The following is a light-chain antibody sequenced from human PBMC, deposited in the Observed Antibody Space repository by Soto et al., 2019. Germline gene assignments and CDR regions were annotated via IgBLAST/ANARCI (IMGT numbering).Light chain of an antibody. Sequence: EVVLTLSPGALSLYPGERATLSCRASQSVGQSLAWYQQRPGQAPRLLISGASTRATGIPDRISGSGSGTDFTLTISRLEPEDFAVYYCQQYGGSPRTFGQGTKVAIK. J-gene: IGKJ1*01. CDR3: QQYGGSPRT. CDR1: QSVGQS. CDR2: GAS. V-gene: IGKV3-20*01.